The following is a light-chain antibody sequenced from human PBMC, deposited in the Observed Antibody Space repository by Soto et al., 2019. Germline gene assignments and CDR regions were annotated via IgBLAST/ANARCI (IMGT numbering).Light chain of an antibody. CDR3: QQSYKMPS. CDR1: QSISRW. V-gene: IGKV1-5*01. J-gene: IGKJ5*01. Sequence: DIQMTQSPSTLSASVGDSVTITCRASQSISRWLAWHQQKPGKAPKILISDASSLESGVPSRFSGSGSGTEFTLTISSLEPEDFGTYYCQQSYKMPSFGQGTRLEIK. CDR2: DAS.